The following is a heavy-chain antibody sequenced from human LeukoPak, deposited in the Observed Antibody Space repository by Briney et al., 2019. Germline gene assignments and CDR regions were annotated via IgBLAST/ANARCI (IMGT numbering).Heavy chain of an antibody. Sequence: SQTLSLTCTVSGGSISSGSYYWSWIRQAPGKGLEWIGEINHNGSTSSNPSLKSRVTISVDTSRSRFSLKLNSATAADTAVYYCARGFLGLNGGVWGQGTTVTVSS. J-gene: IGHJ6*02. V-gene: IGHV4-39*07. CDR3: ARGFLGLNGGV. D-gene: IGHD1-26*01. CDR2: INHNGST. CDR1: GGSISSGSYY.